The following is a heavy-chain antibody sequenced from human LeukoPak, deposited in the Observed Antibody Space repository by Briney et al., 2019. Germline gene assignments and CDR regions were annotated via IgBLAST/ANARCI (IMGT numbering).Heavy chain of an antibody. D-gene: IGHD3-10*01. CDR1: GYTLTELS. CDR3: ATSIPRQYYYGSGSYHNWFDP. V-gene: IGHV1-24*01. CDR2: FDPEDGET. J-gene: IGHJ5*02. Sequence: ASVNVSCKVSGYTLTELSMHWVRQAPGKGLEWMGGFDPEDGETIYAQKFQGRVTMTEDTSTDTAYMELSSLRSEDTAVYYCATSIPRQYYYGSGSYHNWFDPWGQGTLVTVSS.